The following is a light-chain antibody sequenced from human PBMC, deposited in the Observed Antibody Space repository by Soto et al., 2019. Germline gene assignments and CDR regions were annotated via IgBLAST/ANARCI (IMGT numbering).Light chain of an antibody. CDR3: LQDYNYPYT. CDR2: AAS. CDR1: QGIKND. Sequence: AIQMTQSPSSLSASVGDRVTITCRASQGIKNDVAWYQQKPGKAPKLLIYAASSLQSGVPPRFSGSGSGTDFTLTISSLQPEDFATYYCLQDYNYPYTFGQGTNLEIK. V-gene: IGKV1-6*01. J-gene: IGKJ2*01.